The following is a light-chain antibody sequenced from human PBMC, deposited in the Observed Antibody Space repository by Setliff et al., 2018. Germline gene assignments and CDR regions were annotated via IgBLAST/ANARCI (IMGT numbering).Light chain of an antibody. CDR2: AAS. CDR1: QGIRND. CDR3: LQDYNYPYT. V-gene: IGKV1-6*01. Sequence: AIQMTQSPSSLSASVGDRVTITCRASQGIRNDLAWYQQKPGKAPELLIYAASSLQSGVPSRFSGSGSGTDFTLTISSLQPEDFATYYCLQDYNYPYTFGQGTK. J-gene: IGKJ2*01.